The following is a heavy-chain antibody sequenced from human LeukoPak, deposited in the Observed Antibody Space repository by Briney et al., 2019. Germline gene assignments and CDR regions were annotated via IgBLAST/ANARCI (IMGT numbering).Heavy chain of an antibody. CDR3: ARAYYGMDV. CDR1: GGSIGSYY. J-gene: IGHJ6*02. CDR2: IYYSGST. V-gene: IGHV4-59*01. Sequence: PSETLSLTCTVSGGSIGSYYWSWIRQPPGKGLEWIGYIYYSGSTNYNPSLKSRVTVSVDTSKNQFSLKLSSVTAADTAVYYCARAYYGMDVWGQGTTVTVSS.